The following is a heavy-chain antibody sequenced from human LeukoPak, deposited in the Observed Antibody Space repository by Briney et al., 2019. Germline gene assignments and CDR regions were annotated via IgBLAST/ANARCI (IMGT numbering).Heavy chain of an antibody. D-gene: IGHD3-22*01. CDR3: ARCYYDGSGFYYYFDY. CDR2: IYSGGNT. V-gene: IGHV3-53*01. J-gene: IGHJ4*02. CDR1: GFSVSNYY. Sequence: GGSLRLSCAASGFSVSNYYMSWVRQAPGKGLEWVSVIYSGGNTYYTGSVKGRFTISRDNPKNTVFLQMGSLRGEDTAVYYCARCYYDGSGFYYYFDYWGQGTLVTVSS.